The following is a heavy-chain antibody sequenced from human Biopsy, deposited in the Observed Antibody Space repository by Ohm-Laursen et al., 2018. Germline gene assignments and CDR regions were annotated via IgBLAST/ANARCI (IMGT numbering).Heavy chain of an antibody. CDR2: IWYDGSNE. CDR3: ARIFLVGVTPGYGMDV. V-gene: IGHV3-33*01. CDR1: GFTFSVYA. J-gene: IGHJ6*02. D-gene: IGHD1-26*01. Sequence: SSLRLSCAASGFTFSVYAMHWVRQAPGKGLEWVSIIWYDGSNEYYADSVKGRFTISRDNSKNTVFLQMNSLRAEDTALYYCARIFLVGVTPGYGMDVWGQGTTVTVSS.